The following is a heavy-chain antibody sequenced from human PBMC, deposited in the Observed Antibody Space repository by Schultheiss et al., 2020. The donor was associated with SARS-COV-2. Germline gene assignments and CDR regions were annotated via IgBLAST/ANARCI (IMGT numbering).Heavy chain of an antibody. V-gene: IGHV3-30*03. D-gene: IGHD3-9*01. CDR2: ISYDGSNK. Sequence: SCAASGFTFSSYGMHWVRQAPGKGLEWVAVISYDGSNKYYADSVKGRFTISRDNSKNTLYLQMNSLRAEDTAVYYCARDRGYYDIPGDGMDVWGQGTTVTVSS. CDR3: ARDRGYYDIPGDGMDV. CDR1: GFTFSSYG. J-gene: IGHJ6*02.